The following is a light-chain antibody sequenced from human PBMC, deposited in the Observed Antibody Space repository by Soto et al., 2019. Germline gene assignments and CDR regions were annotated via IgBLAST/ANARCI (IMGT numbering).Light chain of an antibody. CDR3: QQLISYPFT. J-gene: IGKJ3*01. V-gene: IGKV1-9*01. CDR2: AAS. Sequence: DIQLTQSPSLLSASVGDRVIITCRASQGISNYVAWFQQKPGKAPKVLIYAASTLQSGVPSRFSGSGSGTEFTLTISSLQHDDFATYFCQQLISYPFTFGPGTKVDIK. CDR1: QGISNY.